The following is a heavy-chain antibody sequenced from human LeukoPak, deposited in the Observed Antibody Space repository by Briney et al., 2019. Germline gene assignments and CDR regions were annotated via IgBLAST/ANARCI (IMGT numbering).Heavy chain of an antibody. CDR1: GFTFSSYG. J-gene: IGHJ3*02. CDR3: ARDNIRGSDAFDI. D-gene: IGHD2-15*01. Sequence: GGSLRLSCAASGFTFSSYGMSWVRQAPGKGLEWVSAISGSGGSTYYADSVKGRFTISRDNSKNTLYLQMNSLRAEDTAVYYCARDNIRGSDAFDIWGQGTMVTVSS. V-gene: IGHV3-23*01. CDR2: ISGSGGST.